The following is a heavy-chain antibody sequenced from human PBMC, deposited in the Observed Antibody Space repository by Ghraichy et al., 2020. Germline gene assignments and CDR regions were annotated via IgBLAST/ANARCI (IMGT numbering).Heavy chain of an antibody. CDR2: IYSGGTT. J-gene: IGHJ5*02. D-gene: IGHD2-21*01. CDR1: GFTVSRNY. CDR3: ARDFSSCGGDCYS. V-gene: IGHV3-53*01. Sequence: LSLTCAASGFTVSRNYMSWVRQAPGKGLEWVSVIYSGGTTSYADSVKGRFTISRDNSKNTLYLQMNSLRAEDTAVYYCARDFSSCGGDCYSWGQGTLVTVSS.